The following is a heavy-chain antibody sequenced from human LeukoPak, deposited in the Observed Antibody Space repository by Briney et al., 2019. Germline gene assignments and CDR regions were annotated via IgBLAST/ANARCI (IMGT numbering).Heavy chain of an antibody. Sequence: GGSLRLSCAASGFTFSSYGMHWVRQAPGKGLEWMGVIWYDGSNKYYADSVKGRFTISRDNSKNTLYLQMNSLRAEDTAVYYCARGRRAYYYYGMDVWGPGTLVTVSS. CDR1: GFTFSSYG. V-gene: IGHV3-33*01. CDR3: ARGRRAYYYYGMDV. CDR2: IWYDGSNK. J-gene: IGHJ6*02.